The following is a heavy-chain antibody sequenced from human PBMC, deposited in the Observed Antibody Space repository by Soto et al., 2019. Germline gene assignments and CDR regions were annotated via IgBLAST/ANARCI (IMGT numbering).Heavy chain of an antibody. J-gene: IGHJ1*01. CDR2: IWYDGSNK. Sequence: QVQLVESGGGVVQPGRSLRLSCAASGFTFSSYGMHWVRQAPGKGLEWVAVIWYDGSNKYYADSVKGRFTISRDNSKNTLYLQMNSLRAEDTAVYYCARGPRITICGITRAEYFQHWGQGTLVTVSS. D-gene: IGHD3-9*01. CDR3: ARGPRITICGITRAEYFQH. V-gene: IGHV3-33*01. CDR1: GFTFSSYG.